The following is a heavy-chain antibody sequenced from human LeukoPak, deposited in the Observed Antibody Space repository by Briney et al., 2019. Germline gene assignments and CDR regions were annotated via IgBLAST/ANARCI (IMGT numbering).Heavy chain of an antibody. J-gene: IGHJ3*02. D-gene: IGHD3-10*01. CDR1: GGTFSSYA. CDR3: ARHRTVRGVIREADAFDI. CDR2: IIPIFGTA. V-gene: IGHV1-69*01. Sequence: SVKVSCKASGGTFSSYAISWVRQAPGQGLEWMGGIIPIFGTANYAQKFQGRVTITADESTSTAYMELSSLRSEDTAVYYCARHRTVRGVIREADAFDIWGQGTMVTVSS.